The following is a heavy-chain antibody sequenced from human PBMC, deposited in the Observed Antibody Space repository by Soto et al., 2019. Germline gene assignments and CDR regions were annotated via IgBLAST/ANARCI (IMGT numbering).Heavy chain of an antibody. D-gene: IGHD5-18*01. CDR1: GFTFSDSA. CDR3: TSRRDWTAVDPLDY. V-gene: IGHV3-73*01. Sequence: GESLKISCAASGFTFSDSAMHWVRQASGKGLEWIGRIRNKTNNYATTFIASVRGRFTISRDDSKNTVYLQMNRLRIDDTAVYYCTSRRDWTAVDPLDYWGLGTLVTVSS. J-gene: IGHJ4*02. CDR2: IRNKTNNYAT.